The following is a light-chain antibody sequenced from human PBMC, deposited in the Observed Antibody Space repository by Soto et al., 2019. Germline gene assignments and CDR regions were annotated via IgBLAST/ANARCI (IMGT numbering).Light chain of an antibody. J-gene: IGLJ3*02. CDR1: SSDVGGYNY. V-gene: IGLV2-14*01. Sequence: QSVLTQPASVSGSPGQSIAISCTGTSSDVGGYNYVSWYQQHPGKAPKLMIYDVSNRPSGVSSRFSGSKSGNTASLTISGLQAEDEADYYCSSYTSSSSRVFGVGTKLTVL. CDR3: SSYTSSSSRV. CDR2: DVS.